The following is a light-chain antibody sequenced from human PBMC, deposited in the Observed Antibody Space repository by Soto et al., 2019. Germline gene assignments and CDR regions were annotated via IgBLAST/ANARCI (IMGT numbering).Light chain of an antibody. CDR2: GAS. CDR3: QQADSFPLT. V-gene: IGKV3-15*01. Sequence: IVMTQSPATLSVSPGERATLSCRASQSIDRKLAWYQQRPGQAPRLLIYGASTRATGIPARFSGSGSGTEFTLTISGLQSEDSATYYCQQADSFPLTFGGGTKVEI. CDR1: QSIDRK. J-gene: IGKJ4*01.